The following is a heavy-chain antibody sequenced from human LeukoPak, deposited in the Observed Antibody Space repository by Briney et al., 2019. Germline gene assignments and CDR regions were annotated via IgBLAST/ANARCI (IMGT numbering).Heavy chain of an antibody. V-gene: IGHV1-8*03. CDR3: ARVKICSGGSCVYWFDP. J-gene: IGHJ5*02. CDR1: GYTFTSYD. CDR2: MNPNSGNT. Sequence: ASVKVSCKASGYTFTSYDINWVRQATGQGLEWMGWMNPNSGNTGYAQKFQGRVTITRNTSISTAYMELSSLRSEDTAVYYCARVKICSGGSCVYWFDPWGQGTLVTVSS. D-gene: IGHD2-15*01.